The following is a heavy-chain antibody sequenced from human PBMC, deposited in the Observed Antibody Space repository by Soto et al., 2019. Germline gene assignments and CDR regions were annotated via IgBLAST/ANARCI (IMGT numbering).Heavy chain of an antibody. J-gene: IGHJ4*02. D-gene: IGHD6-19*01. CDR2: IWYDGSNR. V-gene: IGHV3-33*01. CDR1: GFTFSSYV. Sequence: QVQLVESGGGVVQPGRSLRLSCAASGFTFSSYVMHWVRQAPGKGLEWVAVIWYDGSNRYSADSVKGRFTISSDSSKNTLYLQMNSLRAEDTAVYYCARGGSGEWLVDYWGKGTLVTVSS. CDR3: ARGGSGEWLVDY.